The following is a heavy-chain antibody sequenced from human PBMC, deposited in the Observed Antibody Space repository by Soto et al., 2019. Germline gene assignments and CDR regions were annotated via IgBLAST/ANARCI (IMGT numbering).Heavy chain of an antibody. CDR3: ARDLETTNTAGYYDSSGYYA. CDR2: ISSSSSTI. D-gene: IGHD3-22*01. V-gene: IGHV3-48*02. J-gene: IGHJ4*02. CDR1: GFTFSSYS. Sequence: GGSLRLSCAASGFTFSSYSMNWVRQAPGKGLEWVSYISSSSSTIYYADSVKGRFTISRDNAKNSQYLQMNSLRDEDTAVYYCARDLETTNTAGYYDSSGYYAWGQGTLVTVSS.